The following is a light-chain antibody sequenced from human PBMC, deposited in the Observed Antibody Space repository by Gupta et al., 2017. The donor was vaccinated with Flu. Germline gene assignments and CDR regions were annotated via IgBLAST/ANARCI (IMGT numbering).Light chain of an antibody. CDR1: QGVGTY. CDR3: QQRSNWPPD. J-gene: IGKJ5*01. Sequence: PGTLSLSPGERATLFCRASQGVGTYLAWYQQRPGQPPSLLIYDASNRATGIPARFSGSGSGTDFTLTISSLEPEDFAIYYCQQRSNWPPDFGQGTRLEI. CDR2: DAS. V-gene: IGKV3-11*01.